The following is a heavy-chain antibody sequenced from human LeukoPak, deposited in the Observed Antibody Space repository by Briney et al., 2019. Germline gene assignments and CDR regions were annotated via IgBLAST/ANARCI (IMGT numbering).Heavy chain of an antibody. V-gene: IGHV3-30*18. CDR1: GFTFGSYG. CDR3: AKSSSWYFDY. D-gene: IGHD6-13*01. CDR2: ISYDGSNK. J-gene: IGHJ4*02. Sequence: GGSLRLSCAASGFTFGSYGMHWVRQAPGKGLEWVAVISYDGSNKYYADSVKGRFTISRDNSKNTLYLQMNSLRAEDTAVYYCAKSSSWYFDYWGQGTLVTVSS.